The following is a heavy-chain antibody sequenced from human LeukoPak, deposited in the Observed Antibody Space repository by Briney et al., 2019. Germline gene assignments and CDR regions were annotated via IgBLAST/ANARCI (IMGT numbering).Heavy chain of an antibody. J-gene: IGHJ4*02. CDR3: TRESGSYHGNDY. V-gene: IGHV1-2*06. CDR1: GYTFTSYG. CDR2: INPNNGAT. D-gene: IGHD1-26*01. Sequence: ASVKVSCKASGYTFTSYGISWVRQAPGQGLEWMGRINPNNGATNYAQKLQGRVTITGDTSISTAYMELSSLRSDDTAVYYCTRESGSYHGNDYWGQGTLVTVSS.